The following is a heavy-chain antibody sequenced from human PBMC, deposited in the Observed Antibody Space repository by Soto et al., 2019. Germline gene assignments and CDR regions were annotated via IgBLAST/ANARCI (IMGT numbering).Heavy chain of an antibody. V-gene: IGHV4-31*03. J-gene: IGHJ6*03. CDR2: VYYNGRT. Sequence: QVHLQESGPGLVKPSQTLSLTCSVSGDSINSGGYHWYWIRQHPGEGLEYMGYVYYNGRTSYNPSLKSRISISLDTSQNQVSLKLTSVTAADTAVYYCARFAEPAVRRDSDHYYKDVWGKGTSVTVS. CDR1: GDSINSGGYH. CDR3: ARFAEPAVRRDSDHYYKDV. D-gene: IGHD2-2*01.